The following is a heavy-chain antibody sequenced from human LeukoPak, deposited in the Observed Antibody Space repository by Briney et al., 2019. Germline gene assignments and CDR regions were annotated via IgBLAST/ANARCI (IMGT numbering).Heavy chain of an antibody. Sequence: GGSLRLSCAASGFTFSSYGMHWGRQAPGKGLEWVAVISYDGSNKYYADSVKGRFTISRDNSKNTLYLQMNSLRAEDTAVYYCAKDLGDVLRFLEHMDVWGQGTTVTVSS. CDR2: ISYDGSNK. V-gene: IGHV3-30*18. J-gene: IGHJ6*02. CDR1: GFTFSSYG. D-gene: IGHD3-3*01. CDR3: AKDLGDVLRFLEHMDV.